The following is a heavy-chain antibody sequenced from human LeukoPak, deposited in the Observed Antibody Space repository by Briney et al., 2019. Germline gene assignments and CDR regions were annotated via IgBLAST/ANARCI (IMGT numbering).Heavy chain of an antibody. CDR3: ARRGYYYDSSGYPFDY. CDR1: GGTFSSYA. Sequence: ASVKVSCKASGGTFSSYAISWVRQAPGQGLEWMGRIIPILGIANYAQKFQGRVTITADKSTSTAYMELSSLRSEDTAVYYCARRGYYYDSSGYPFDYWGQGTLVTVSS. J-gene: IGHJ4*02. CDR2: IIPILGIA. D-gene: IGHD3-22*01. V-gene: IGHV1-69*04.